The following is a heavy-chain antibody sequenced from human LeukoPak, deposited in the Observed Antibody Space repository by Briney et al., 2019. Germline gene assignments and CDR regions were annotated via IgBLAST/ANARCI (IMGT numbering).Heavy chain of an antibody. CDR2: IYYSGST. J-gene: IGHJ1*01. V-gene: IGHV4-30-4*02. Sequence: SETLSLTCTVSGGSISSGDYYWSWIRQPPGKGLEWIGYIYYSGSTYYNPSLKSRVTISVDTSKNQFSLKLSSVTAADTAVYYCAREGGGSSSLEYFQHWGQGTLVTVSS. D-gene: IGHD6-13*01. CDR1: GGSISSGDYY. CDR3: AREGGGSSSLEYFQH.